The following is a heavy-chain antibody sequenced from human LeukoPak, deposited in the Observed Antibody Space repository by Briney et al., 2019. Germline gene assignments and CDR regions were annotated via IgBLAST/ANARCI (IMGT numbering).Heavy chain of an antibody. J-gene: IGHJ4*02. CDR1: GFTFSDYY. D-gene: IGHD2-15*01. CDR3: ARDLRSGGSCYFDY. V-gene: IGHV3-11*04. CDR2: ISSSGSTI. Sequence: GGSLRLSCATSGFTFSDYYMSWIRQAPGKGLEWVSYISSSGSTIYYADSVKGRFTISRDNAKNSLYLQMNSLRAEDTAVYYCARDLRSGGSCYFDYWGQGTLVTVSS.